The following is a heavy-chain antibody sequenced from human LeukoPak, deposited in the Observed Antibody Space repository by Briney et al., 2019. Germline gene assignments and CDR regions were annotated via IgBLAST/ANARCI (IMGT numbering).Heavy chain of an antibody. V-gene: IGHV3-48*01. J-gene: IGHJ4*02. CDR1: GFTFSSYS. CDR3: ARSSSGWYMDY. D-gene: IGHD6-19*01. Sequence: GGSLRLSCAASGFTFSSYSMNWVRQAPGKGLEWISYISSGSSTIYYADSVKGRFTISRDNAKNSLYLQMNSLRAEDTAVYYCARSSSGWYMDYWGQGTLVTVSS. CDR2: ISSGSSTI.